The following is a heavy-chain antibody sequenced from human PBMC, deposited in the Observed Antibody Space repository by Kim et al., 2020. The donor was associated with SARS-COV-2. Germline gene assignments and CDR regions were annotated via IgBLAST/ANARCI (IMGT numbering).Heavy chain of an antibody. CDR1: GYTLTELS. CDR2: FDPEDGET. D-gene: IGHD5-12*01. Sequence: ASVKVSCKVSGYTLTELSMHWVRQAPGKGLEWMGGFDPEDGETIYAQKFQGRVTMTEDTSTDTAYMELSSLRSEDTAVYYCATGLLTRLDLVPYGNYYGMDVWGQGTTVTVSS. CDR3: ATGLLTRLDLVPYGNYYGMDV. J-gene: IGHJ6*02. V-gene: IGHV1-24*01.